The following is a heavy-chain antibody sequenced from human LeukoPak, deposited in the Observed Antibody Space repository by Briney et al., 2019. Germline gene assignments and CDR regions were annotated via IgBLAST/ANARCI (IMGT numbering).Heavy chain of an antibody. V-gene: IGHV3-30*18. D-gene: IGHD6-13*01. J-gene: IGHJ4*02. Sequence: GGSLRLSCAASGFTFSSYGMHWVRQAPGKGLEWVAIITYDGSNKYYADSVKGRFTISRDNSKNTLYVQMNSLRAEDTAVYYCAKEQRLYSSSPFDYWGQGTLVTVSS. CDR3: AKEQRLYSSSPFDY. CDR1: GFTFSSYG. CDR2: ITYDGSNK.